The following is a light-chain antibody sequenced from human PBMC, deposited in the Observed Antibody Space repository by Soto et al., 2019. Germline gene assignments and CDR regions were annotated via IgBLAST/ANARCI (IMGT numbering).Light chain of an antibody. CDR3: SSYTSSSTLYL. Sequence: QSVLAQPASLSGSPGQSLALSCTGNSSEFGGYNVVSWYQQHPGNAPKLIIYDVSERPSGVSDRFSGSKSGNTASLTISGLQAEDEADYYCSSYTSSSTLYLFGTGTKAPS. CDR1: SSEFGGYNV. V-gene: IGLV2-14*03. J-gene: IGLJ1*01. CDR2: DVS.